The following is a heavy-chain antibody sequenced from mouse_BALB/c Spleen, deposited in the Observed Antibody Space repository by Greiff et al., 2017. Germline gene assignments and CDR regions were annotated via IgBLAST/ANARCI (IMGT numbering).Heavy chain of an antibody. D-gene: IGHD2-10*02. CDR2: ISYDGSN. CDR3: AKYGIIYAMDY. CDR1: GYSITSGYY. J-gene: IGHJ4*01. Sequence: EVQLQESGPGLVKPSQSLSLTCSVTGYSITSGYYWNWIRQFPGNKLEWMGYISYDGSNNYNPSLKNRISITRDTSKNQFFLKLNSVTTEDTATYYCAKYGIIYAMDYWGQGTSVTVSS. V-gene: IGHV3-6*02.